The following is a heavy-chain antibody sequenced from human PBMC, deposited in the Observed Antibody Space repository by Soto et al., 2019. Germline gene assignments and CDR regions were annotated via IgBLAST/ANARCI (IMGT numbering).Heavy chain of an antibody. CDR3: ARGPNGGSYHGYY. V-gene: IGHV1-3*01. Sequence: GASVKVSCKGSGYTFTNYALHWVRQAPGQRLEWLAWINSGNGDTKYSQDFQGRVTVTRDTSASTAYMELSSLRSEDTAVYYCARGPNGGSYHGYYWGQGTLVTVSS. J-gene: IGHJ4*02. D-gene: IGHD1-26*01. CDR2: INSGNGDT. CDR1: GYTFTNYA.